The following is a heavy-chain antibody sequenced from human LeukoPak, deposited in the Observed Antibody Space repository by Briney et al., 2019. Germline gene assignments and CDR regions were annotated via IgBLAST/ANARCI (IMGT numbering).Heavy chain of an antibody. CDR2: ISRDGGST. V-gene: IGHV3-23*01. CDR1: GFTFSSYA. J-gene: IGHJ4*02. D-gene: IGHD6-19*01. Sequence: GGSLRLSCAASGFTFSSYAMSWVRQAPGKGLEWVSAISRDGGSTYYADSVKGRFTISRDNSKNTLYLQMNSLRAEDTAVYYCAKSGQWLARFDYWGQGTLVTVSS. CDR3: AKSGQWLARFDY.